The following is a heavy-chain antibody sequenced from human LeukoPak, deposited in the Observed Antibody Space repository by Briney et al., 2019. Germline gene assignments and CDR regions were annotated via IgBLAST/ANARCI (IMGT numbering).Heavy chain of an antibody. D-gene: IGHD3-10*01. CDR2: ISAYNGNT. Sequence: ASVEVSCKASGYTFTGYYMQWVRQAPGQGLEWMGWISAYNGNTNYAQKLQGRVTMTTDTSTSTAYMELRSLRSDDTAVYYCARDLNLWFGELLYDYWGQGTLVTVSS. CDR3: ARDLNLWFGELLYDY. J-gene: IGHJ4*02. CDR1: GYTFTGYY. V-gene: IGHV1-18*04.